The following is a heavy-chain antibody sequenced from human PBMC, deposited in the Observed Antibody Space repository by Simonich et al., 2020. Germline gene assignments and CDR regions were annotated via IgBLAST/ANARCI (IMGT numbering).Heavy chain of an antibody. CDR3: AREPIRGYSYGDAFDL. V-gene: IGHV1-2*06. CDR1: GYTFTGYY. CDR2: SNPNRGGT. D-gene: IGHD5-18*01. J-gene: IGHJ3*01. Sequence: QVQLVQSGAEVKKPGASVKVSCKASGYTFTGYYMHWVRQAPGQGLEWVGLSNPNRGGTNYAQKFQGRVTMTRDTSISTAYMELSRLRSADTAVYYCAREPIRGYSYGDAFDLWGQGTMVTVSS.